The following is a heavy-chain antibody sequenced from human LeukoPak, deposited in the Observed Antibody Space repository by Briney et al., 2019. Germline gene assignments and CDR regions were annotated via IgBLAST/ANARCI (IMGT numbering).Heavy chain of an antibody. CDR2: IRYDGSNK. V-gene: IGHV3-30*02. CDR3: ARVLVGAYYFDY. CDR1: GFTFSSYG. Sequence: PGGSLRLSCAASGFTFSSYGMHWVRQAPGKGLEWVAFIRYDGSNKYYADSVKGRFTISRDNSKNTLYLQMNSLRAEDTAVYYCARVLVGAYYFDYWGQGTLVTVSS. J-gene: IGHJ4*02. D-gene: IGHD1-26*01.